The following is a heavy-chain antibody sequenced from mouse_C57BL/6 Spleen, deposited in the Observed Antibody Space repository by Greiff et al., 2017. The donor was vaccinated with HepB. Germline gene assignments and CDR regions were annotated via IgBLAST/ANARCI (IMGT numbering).Heavy chain of an antibody. J-gene: IGHJ4*01. Sequence: QVQLQQSGTELVKPGASVKLSCKASGYTFTSYWMHWVKQRPGQGLEWIGNINPSNGGTNYNEKFKSKATLTVDKSSSTAYMQLSSLTSEDSAVYYCARWMNYDGNYYAMDYWGQGTSVTVSS. CDR1: GYTFTSYW. CDR3: ARWMNYDGNYYAMDY. D-gene: IGHD2-4*01. CDR2: INPSNGGT. V-gene: IGHV1-53*01.